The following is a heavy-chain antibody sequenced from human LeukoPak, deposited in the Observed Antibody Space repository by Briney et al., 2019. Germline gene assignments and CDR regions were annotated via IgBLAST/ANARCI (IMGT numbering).Heavy chain of an antibody. V-gene: IGHV3-30*04. CDR2: ISYDGSSK. D-gene: IGHD3-22*01. CDR3: ARGREYSYESSAMGY. CDR1: GFTFNSYA. Sequence: GGSLRLSCAASGFTFNSYAIHWVRQAPGKGLEWVALISYDGSSKYYADSVKGRFTISRDSSKNTLYLQMNSLRAEDTAVYYCARGREYSYESSAMGYWGQGTLVTVSS. J-gene: IGHJ4*02.